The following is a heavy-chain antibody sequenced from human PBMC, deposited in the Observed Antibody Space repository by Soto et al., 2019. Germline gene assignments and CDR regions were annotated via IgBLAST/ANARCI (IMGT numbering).Heavy chain of an antibody. CDR3: VADSSYGSHWVSHFDQ. Sequence: EVQLVESGGGLVQPGGSLRLSCAASGFKFNYYAMNWVRQVPGKGLEWVSYISATSAKIDYADSVKGRFTISRDNARNSLYLQMNSLRDEDTAVYRCVADSSYGSHWVSHFDQWGRGTLVTVSS. CDR2: ISATSAKI. CDR1: GFKFNYYA. V-gene: IGHV3-48*02. D-gene: IGHD3-16*01. J-gene: IGHJ4*02.